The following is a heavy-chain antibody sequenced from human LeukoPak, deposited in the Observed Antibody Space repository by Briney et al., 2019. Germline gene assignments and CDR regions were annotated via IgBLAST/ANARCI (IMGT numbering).Heavy chain of an antibody. CDR1: GGTFSSYA. V-gene: IGHV1-69*05. Sequence: ASVKVSCKASGGTFSSYAISWVRQAPGQGLEWMGGIIPIFGTANYAQKFQGRVTITTDESTSTAYMELSSLRSEDTAVYYCARVGFDYDYVWGSYRYTPQSDYWGQGTLVTVSS. J-gene: IGHJ4*02. CDR3: ARVGFDYDYVWGSYRYTPQSDY. D-gene: IGHD3-16*02. CDR2: IIPIFGTA.